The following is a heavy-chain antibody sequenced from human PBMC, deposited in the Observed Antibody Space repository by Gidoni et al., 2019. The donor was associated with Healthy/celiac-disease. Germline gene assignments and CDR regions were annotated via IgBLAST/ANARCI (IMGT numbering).Heavy chain of an antibody. CDR1: GYTFTSYA. Sequence: QVQLVQSGAEVKKPGASVKVSCKASGYTFTSYAMHWVRQAPGQRLEWMGWINAGNGNTKYSQKFQGRVTITRDTSASTAYMELSSLRSEDTAVYYCARGDDYDILTGYYHFDYWGQGTLVTVSS. CDR2: INAGNGNT. D-gene: IGHD3-9*01. CDR3: ARGDDYDILTGYYHFDY. J-gene: IGHJ4*02. V-gene: IGHV1-3*01.